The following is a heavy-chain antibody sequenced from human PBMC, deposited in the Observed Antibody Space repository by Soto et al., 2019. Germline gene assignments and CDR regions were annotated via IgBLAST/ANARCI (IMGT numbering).Heavy chain of an antibody. V-gene: IGHV5-51*01. CDR1: GENFGGYW. Sequence: GPAVKLSGEGCGENFGGYWSAWVRQEPGKGLELMGIIYPSDSDTRYRPSFQGQVTISADKSISSAYLQWSSLRASDSAIYYCASGGVSTPVFAYWGKGTPVPGFS. CDR3: ASGGVSTPVFAY. D-gene: IGHD3-3*01. CDR2: IYPSDSDT. J-gene: IGHJ4*02.